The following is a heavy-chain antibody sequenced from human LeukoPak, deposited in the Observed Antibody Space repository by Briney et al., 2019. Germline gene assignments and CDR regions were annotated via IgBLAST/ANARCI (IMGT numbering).Heavy chain of an antibody. CDR3: TTDPDQDSSGPHRFGP. J-gene: IGHJ5*02. CDR1: GFTFSNAW. D-gene: IGHD3-22*01. V-gene: IGHV3-15*01. Sequence: GGSLRLSCAASGFTFSNAWMSWVRQAPGKGLEWVGRIKSKTDGGTTDYAAPVKGRCTISRDDSKNTLYLQMNSLKTEDTAVYYCTTDPDQDSSGPHRFGPWGQGTLVTVSS. CDR2: IKSKTDGGTT.